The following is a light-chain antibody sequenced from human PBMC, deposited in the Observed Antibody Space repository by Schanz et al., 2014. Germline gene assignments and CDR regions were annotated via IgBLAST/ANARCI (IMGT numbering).Light chain of an antibody. J-gene: IGKJ1*01. Sequence: EIVLTQSPGTLSLSPGERATLSCRASQSVRSSYLAWYQQKPGLAPRLLMYDTSTRATGVPVRFRGSGSGTDFSLTISRLEPEDFAVYYCQQYGSSPWTFGQGTKVEIK. CDR2: DTS. CDR3: QQYGSSPWT. V-gene: IGKV3D-20*01. CDR1: QSVRSSY.